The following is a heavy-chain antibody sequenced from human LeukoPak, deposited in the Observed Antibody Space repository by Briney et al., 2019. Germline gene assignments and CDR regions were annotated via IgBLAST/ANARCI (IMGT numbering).Heavy chain of an antibody. J-gene: IGHJ4*02. V-gene: IGHV4-59*01. CDR3: ARQYSSSFGFDY. D-gene: IGHD6-6*01. CDR2: IYYSGST. CDR1: GGSISSYR. Sequence: PSETLSLTCTVSGGSISSYRWSWIRQPPGKGLEWIGYIYYSGSTNYNPSLKSRVTISVDTSKNQFSLKLSSVTAADTAVYYCARQYSSSFGFDYWGQGTLVTVSS.